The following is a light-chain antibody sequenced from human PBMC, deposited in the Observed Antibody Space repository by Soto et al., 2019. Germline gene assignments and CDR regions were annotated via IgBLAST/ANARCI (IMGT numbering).Light chain of an antibody. J-gene: IGKJ3*01. CDR1: ENISHY. Sequence: DIQMTQSPSPLSASVGDRVTITCRASENISHYLNWYQQTPWKAPKLLIYVASHLQNGVPSRFSGSGYGTHFTITINSRQPEDFSTYYCQQSYSTVLTFGPETKVHV. V-gene: IGKV1-39*01. CDR3: QQSYSTVLT. CDR2: VAS.